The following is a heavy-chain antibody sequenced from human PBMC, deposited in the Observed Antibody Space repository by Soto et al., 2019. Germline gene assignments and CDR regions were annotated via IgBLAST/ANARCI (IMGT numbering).Heavy chain of an antibody. Sequence: SETLSLTCTVSGDSISSGSYWGWIRQPPGEGPEWIASIYHGGTTFYNPSLKSRVSISVDSSKNQFSLSLTSVTAADTATYYCARVHVMVVAGSTFDYWGPGTLVTV. CDR2: IYHGGTT. J-gene: IGHJ4*03. V-gene: IGHV4-38-2*02. CDR3: ARVHVMVVAGSTFDY. CDR1: GDSISSGSY. D-gene: IGHD6-19*01.